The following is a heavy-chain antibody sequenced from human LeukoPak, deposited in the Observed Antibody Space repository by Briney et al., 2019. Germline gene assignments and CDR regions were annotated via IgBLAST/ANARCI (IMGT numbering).Heavy chain of an antibody. CDR2: IYYSGST. Sequence: SETLSLTCTVSGGSISSSSYYWGWIRQPPGKGLEWIGTIYYSGSTYYNPSLKSRVTISVDTSKNQFSLKLSSVTAADTAVYYCARSQIFFDYWGQGTLVTVSS. CDR1: GGSISSSSYY. V-gene: IGHV4-39*01. J-gene: IGHJ4*02. CDR3: ARSQIFFDY. D-gene: IGHD2/OR15-2a*01.